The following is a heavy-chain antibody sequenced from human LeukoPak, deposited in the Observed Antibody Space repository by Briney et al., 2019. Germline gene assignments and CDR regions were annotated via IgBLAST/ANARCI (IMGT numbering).Heavy chain of an antibody. J-gene: IGHJ3*01. D-gene: IGHD2-2*01. Sequence: GGSLRLSCAASGFTFSSFAMSWVRQAPGKGLEWVSAISGSGGSTFYADSVKGRFTISRDNSKNTLFLQMNGLRAEDTAVYYCAKDRSCSGSSCNVGSWGQGTMVTVSS. CDR3: AKDRSCSGSSCNVGS. CDR2: ISGSGGST. V-gene: IGHV3-23*01. CDR1: GFTFSSFA.